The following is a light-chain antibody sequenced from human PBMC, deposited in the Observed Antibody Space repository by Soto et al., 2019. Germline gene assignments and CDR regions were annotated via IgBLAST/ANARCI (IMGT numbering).Light chain of an antibody. CDR3: QQYGSSPWT. Sequence: EIVLTQSPGTLSLSTGERATLSCRASQSVSSNYLAWYQQKTGQTPRLLIYIASSRAPGIPDRFSGSGSGTHFTLTISRVEPEDFAVYYCQQYGSSPWTFGQGTKVEIK. V-gene: IGKV3-20*01. J-gene: IGKJ1*01. CDR2: IAS. CDR1: QSVSSNY.